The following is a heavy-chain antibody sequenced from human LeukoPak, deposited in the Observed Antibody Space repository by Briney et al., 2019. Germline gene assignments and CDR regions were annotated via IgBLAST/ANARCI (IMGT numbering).Heavy chain of an antibody. CDR3: AKDLSFAYYDSSGPLFQH. CDR2: IWYDGSNK. J-gene: IGHJ1*01. D-gene: IGHD3-22*01. CDR1: GFTFSSCG. V-gene: IGHV3-33*06. Sequence: GRSLRLSCAASGFTFSSCGMHWVRQAPGKGLEWVAVIWYDGSNKYYADSVKGRFTISRDNSKNTLYLQMNSLRAEDTAVYYCAKDLSFAYYDSSGPLFQHWGQGTLVTVSS.